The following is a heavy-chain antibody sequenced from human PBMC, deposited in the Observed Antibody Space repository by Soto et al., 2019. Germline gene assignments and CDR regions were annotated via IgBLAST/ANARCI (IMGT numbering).Heavy chain of an antibody. J-gene: IGHJ6*02. D-gene: IGHD1-1*01. Sequence: EVQLLESGGGLVQPGGSLRLSCAASGFTFSSYAMTWVRQAPGKGLEWVSGISGGGGSTYYADSVKGRFTISRDNSKNTLCLQMNSLIAKKTALYYCANDRTTVVYDSSMEVWGQGTTVTAS. CDR3: ANDRTTVVYDSSMEV. CDR1: GFTFSSYA. V-gene: IGHV3-23*01. CDR2: ISGGGGST.